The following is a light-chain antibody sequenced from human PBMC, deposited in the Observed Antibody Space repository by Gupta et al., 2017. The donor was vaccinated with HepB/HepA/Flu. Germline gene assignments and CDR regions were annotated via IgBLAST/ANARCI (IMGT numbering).Light chain of an antibody. CDR1: QTIRSSY. CDR3: QQDSTSGLT. Sequence: PGERATLSCSASQTIRSSYVAWYQQKPGQAPRLLIYGASSRATGVPDRFSGSGSGPDFTLIINRLEPEDSALYYCQQDSTSGLTFGGGTKVEIK. V-gene: IGKV3-20*01. CDR2: GAS. J-gene: IGKJ4*01.